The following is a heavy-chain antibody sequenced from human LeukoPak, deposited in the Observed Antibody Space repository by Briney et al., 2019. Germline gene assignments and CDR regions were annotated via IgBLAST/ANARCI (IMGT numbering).Heavy chain of an antibody. D-gene: IGHD5-18*01. CDR3: AKQPDKGYSYGYWGYFDY. J-gene: IGHJ4*02. Sequence: GGSLRLSCAASGFTFSSYWISWVRQAPGKGLEWVANIKQDGSEKYYVDSVKGRFTISRDNAKNSLYLQMNSLRAEDTAVYYCAKQPDKGYSYGYWGYFDYWGQGTLVTVSS. CDR2: IKQDGSEK. V-gene: IGHV3-7*01. CDR1: GFTFSSYW.